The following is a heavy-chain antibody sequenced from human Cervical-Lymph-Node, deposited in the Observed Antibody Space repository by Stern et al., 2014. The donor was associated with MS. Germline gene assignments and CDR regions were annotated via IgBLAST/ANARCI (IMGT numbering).Heavy chain of an antibody. Sequence: VQLVESGGGLVKPGGSLRLSCAASGFTFNNHAMTWVRQAPGQGLEWVSSISIRSTNLYYADSVRGRFTISRDNAQNLMYLQMNSLTIEDTAVYYCARINSKILYGMDVWGPGTTVTVSS. J-gene: IGHJ6*02. CDR2: ISIRSTNL. CDR3: ARINSKILYGMDV. V-gene: IGHV3-21*06. CDR1: GFTFNNHA.